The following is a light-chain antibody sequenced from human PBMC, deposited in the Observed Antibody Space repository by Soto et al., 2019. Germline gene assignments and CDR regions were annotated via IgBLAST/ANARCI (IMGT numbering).Light chain of an antibody. CDR2: EVT. Sequence: QSVLTQPPSASGFPGQSVTISCTGTSNDIGYYDYVSWYQQHPGKAPKLVIYEVTKRPSGVPDRVSASKSGNTASLTVSGLRAEDEADYYCSSYAGSNNFVFGSGTKLTFL. V-gene: IGLV2-8*01. J-gene: IGLJ1*01. CDR1: SNDIGYYDY. CDR3: SSYAGSNNFV.